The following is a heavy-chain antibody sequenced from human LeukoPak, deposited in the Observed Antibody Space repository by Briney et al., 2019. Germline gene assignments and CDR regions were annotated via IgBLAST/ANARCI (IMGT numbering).Heavy chain of an antibody. CDR3: ARMTPQYMYGSSDYHYNYFDH. Sequence: GGSLRLSCAASGFTFSTYWMSWVRQAPGKGLEWVANIKHDGSEQFYVDSVEGRFTISRDNAKNSLYLQMNSLRAEDTAVYYCARMTPQYMYGSSDYHYNYFDHWGQGTLVTVSS. CDR2: IKHDGSEQ. J-gene: IGHJ4*02. D-gene: IGHD3-22*01. V-gene: IGHV3-7*01. CDR1: GFTFSTYW.